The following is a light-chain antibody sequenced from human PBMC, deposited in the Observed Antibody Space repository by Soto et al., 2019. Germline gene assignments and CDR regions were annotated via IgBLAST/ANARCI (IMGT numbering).Light chain of an antibody. CDR3: SSYTNTNTRV. J-gene: IGLJ3*02. CDR1: SSDVGGYKY. CDR2: EIS. Sequence: QSVLTQPASVSGSPGQSITISCTGTSSDVGGYKYVSWYQQHPGKAPELLIYEISNRPSGVSSRFSGSKSGNTASLTISGLQAEDEADYYCSSYTNTNTRVFGGGTKVTVL. V-gene: IGLV2-14*01.